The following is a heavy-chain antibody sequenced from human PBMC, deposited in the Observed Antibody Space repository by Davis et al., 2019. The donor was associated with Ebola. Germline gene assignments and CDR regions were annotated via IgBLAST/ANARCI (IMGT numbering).Heavy chain of an antibody. CDR1: GGSISTYY. J-gene: IGHJ6*02. CDR3: TRANYYDSSGPSYGMDV. Sequence: SETLSLTCTVSGGSISTYYWSWIRQPPGKGLEWIGYIYYSGSTNYNPSLKSRVTISLDTSKNQFSLKLNSVTAADTAVYYCTRANYYDSSGPSYGMDVWGQGTTVTVSS. CDR2: IYYSGST. D-gene: IGHD3-22*01. V-gene: IGHV4-59*01.